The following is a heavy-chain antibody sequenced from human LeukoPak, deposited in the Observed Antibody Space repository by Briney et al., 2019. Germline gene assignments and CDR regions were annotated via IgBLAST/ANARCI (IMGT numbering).Heavy chain of an antibody. J-gene: IGHJ3*02. CDR2: IKSKTDGGTT. Sequence: GGSLRLSCAASGFTFSNAWMSWVRQAPGKGPEWVGRIKSKTDGGTTDYAAPVKGRFTISRDDSKNTLYLQMNSLKTEDTAVYYCTTDAGDFDWLEAFDIWGQGTMVTVSS. V-gene: IGHV3-15*01. CDR3: TTDAGDFDWLEAFDI. CDR1: GFTFSNAW. D-gene: IGHD3-9*01.